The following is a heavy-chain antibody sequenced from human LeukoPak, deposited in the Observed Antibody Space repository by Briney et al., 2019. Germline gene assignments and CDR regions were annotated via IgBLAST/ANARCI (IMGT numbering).Heavy chain of an antibody. Sequence: QSGGSLRLSCAASGFTFSSYAMHWVRQAPGKGLEWVAVISYDGSNKYYADSVKGRFTISRDNSKNTLYLQMNSLRAEDTAVYYCARDEGLYSGSYFIDYWGQGTLATVSS. CDR3: ARDEGLYSGSYFIDY. CDR1: GFTFSSYA. CDR2: ISYDGSNK. V-gene: IGHV3-30-3*01. D-gene: IGHD1-26*01. J-gene: IGHJ4*02.